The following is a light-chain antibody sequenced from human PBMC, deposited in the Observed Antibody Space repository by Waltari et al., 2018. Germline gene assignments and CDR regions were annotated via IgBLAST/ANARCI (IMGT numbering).Light chain of an antibody. CDR2: WAT. CDR3: QQHYTTPWT. Sequence: DIVMTQSPDSLAVSLGERATINCQSSQTVLYSANNKNYITWYQHKPGQPPKLLISWATIRESGVPDRVTGSGSGTDFTLTISSLQAEDVAVYYCQQHYTTPWTFGQGTKVEIK. CDR1: QTVLYSANNKNY. V-gene: IGKV4-1*01. J-gene: IGKJ1*01.